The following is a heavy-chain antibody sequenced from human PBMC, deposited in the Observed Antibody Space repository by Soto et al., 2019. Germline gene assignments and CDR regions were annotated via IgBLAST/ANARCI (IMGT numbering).Heavy chain of an antibody. CDR1: GVNSW. D-gene: IGHD6-25*01. V-gene: IGHV5-51*03. CDR2: IYVGDSDT. Sequence: GESLKSSCSGSGVNSWIACVRQMPGKGLEYVGIIYVGDSDTRYSPSFQGQVTISADKSISTAYLQWSSLKASDTAMYYCARLDRLDYYYGMDVWGQGTTVTVS. CDR3: ARLDRLDYYYGMDV. J-gene: IGHJ6*02.